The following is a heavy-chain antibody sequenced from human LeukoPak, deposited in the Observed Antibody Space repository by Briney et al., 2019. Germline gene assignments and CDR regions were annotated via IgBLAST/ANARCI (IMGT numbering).Heavy chain of an antibody. J-gene: IGHJ4*02. Sequence: PGGSLRLSCAASGFPFSNYAMSWVRQAPGKGLEWVSSIRGNDARTDYADSVKGRFTISRDNSKNTLYLQMNSLRAEDTAVYYCARGGGNAVAGEVDYWGQGTLVTVSS. V-gene: IGHV3-23*01. D-gene: IGHD6-19*01. CDR1: GFPFSNYA. CDR2: IRGNDART. CDR3: ARGGGNAVAGEVDY.